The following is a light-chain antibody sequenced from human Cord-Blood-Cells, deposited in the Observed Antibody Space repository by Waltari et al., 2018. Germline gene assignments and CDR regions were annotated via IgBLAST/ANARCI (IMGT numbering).Light chain of an antibody. CDR3: SSYTSSSTWV. CDR2: EVS. J-gene: IGLJ3*02. Sequence: QSALTQPASVSGSPGQSITISCTGTSSDVGGYNYVSWYQQPPGKAPKLIIYEVSNRAAGVSNRFSCSKSGNTASLTISGRQAEDEADYYCSSYTSSSTWVFGGGTKLTVL. V-gene: IGLV2-14*01. CDR1: SSDVGGYNY.